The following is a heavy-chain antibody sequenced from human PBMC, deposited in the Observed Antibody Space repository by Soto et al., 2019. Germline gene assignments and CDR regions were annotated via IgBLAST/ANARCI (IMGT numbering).Heavy chain of an antibody. D-gene: IGHD6-13*01. CDR1: GFTFSSYA. Sequence: GGSLRLSCAASGFTFSSYAMSWVRQAPGKGLEWVSAISGSGGSTYYADSVKGRFTISRDNSKNTLYLQMNSLRAEDTAVYYCAKVRAAAGSNGMDVWGQGTTVIVSS. J-gene: IGHJ6*02. CDR3: AKVRAAAGSNGMDV. CDR2: ISGSGGST. V-gene: IGHV3-23*01.